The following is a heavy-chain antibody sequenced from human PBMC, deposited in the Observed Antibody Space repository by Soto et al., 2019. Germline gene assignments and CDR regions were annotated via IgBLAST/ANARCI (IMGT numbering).Heavy chain of an antibody. D-gene: IGHD3-9*01. Sequence: GGSLRLSCAASGFTFSSYAMHWVRQAPGKGLEWVAVISYDGSNKYYADSVKGRFTISRDNSKNTLYLQMNSLRAEDTAVYYCVRDAVLRYFDWRTQADSYNWFDPWGQGTLVTVSS. CDR2: ISYDGSNK. CDR3: VRDAVLRYFDWRTQADSYNWFDP. CDR1: GFTFSSYA. J-gene: IGHJ5*02. V-gene: IGHV3-30-3*01.